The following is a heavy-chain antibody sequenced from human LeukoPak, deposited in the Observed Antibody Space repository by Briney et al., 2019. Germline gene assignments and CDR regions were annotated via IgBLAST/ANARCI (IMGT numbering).Heavy chain of an antibody. D-gene: IGHD4-17*01. V-gene: IGHV3-43*02. CDR3: AKDIGDGKGYMDV. J-gene: IGHJ6*03. Sequence: PGGSLRLSCAASGFTFDDYAMHWVRQAPGKGLELDSLISGDGGSTYYADSVKGRFTISRDNSKNSLYLQMNSLRTEDTALYYCAKDIGDGKGYMDVWGKGTTVTVSS. CDR1: GFTFDDYA. CDR2: ISGDGGST.